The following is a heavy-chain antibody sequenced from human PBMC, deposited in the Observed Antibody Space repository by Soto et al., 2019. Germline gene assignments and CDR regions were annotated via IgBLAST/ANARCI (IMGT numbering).Heavy chain of an antibody. V-gene: IGHV2-5*01. J-gene: IGHJ4*02. CDR2: NDWNDNE. CDR1: GFSLSTTAVG. CDR3: ALASGWLFDY. Sequence: QITLKESGPTLVKPTHTLTLTCTFSGFSLSTTAVGVGWIRQPPGRALEWLAFNDWNDNEYYSPSLRSRLSTTKNAPKNLVVLTMTNRDPVDTATYSGALASGWLFDYWGQGTAVPVSS. D-gene: IGHD6-19*01.